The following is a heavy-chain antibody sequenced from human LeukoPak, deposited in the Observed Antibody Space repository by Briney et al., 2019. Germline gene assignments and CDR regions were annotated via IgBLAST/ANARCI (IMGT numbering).Heavy chain of an antibody. CDR1: GYTFTSYD. D-gene: IGHD1-26*01. CDR2: MNPNSGNT. V-gene: IGHV1-8*01. Sequence: GASVKVSCKASGYTFTSYDINWVRQATGQGLEWMGWMNPNSGNTGYAQKFQGRVTMTRNTSISTAYMELSSLRSEDTAVYYCARGRVKPGGATLGYWGQGTLVTVSS. CDR3: ARGRVKPGGATLGY. J-gene: IGHJ4*02.